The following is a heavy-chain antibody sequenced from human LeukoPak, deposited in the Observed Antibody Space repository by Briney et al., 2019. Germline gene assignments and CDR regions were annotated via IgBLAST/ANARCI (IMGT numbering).Heavy chain of an antibody. CDR3: VRELVVGPAEYFQN. CDR2: IYKDGSET. V-gene: IGHV3-7*01. J-gene: IGHJ1*01. CDR1: GFTFSNYW. Sequence: PGGSLRLPCVASGFTFSNYWMAWIRHAPGRGLEWVANIYKDGSETYYLDSVRGRFTISRDNAKNSLYLQMNTLGAEDTAVYYCVRELVVGPAEYFQNWGQGTLVTVSS. D-gene: IGHD2-15*01.